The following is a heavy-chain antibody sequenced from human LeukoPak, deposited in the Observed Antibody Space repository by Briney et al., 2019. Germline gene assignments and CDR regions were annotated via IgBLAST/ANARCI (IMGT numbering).Heavy chain of an antibody. V-gene: IGHV3-23*01. Sequence: PGGSLRLSCAASGFTFSDFAMTWVGRAPGRGREWVSVISDSGGATHSADSVKGRVTISRDTSTNTLYLQMISLRAEDTAAYYRARERGNSGCNTKGYFDYWGQGTLVTVSS. D-gene: IGHD4-23*01. CDR3: ARERGNSGCNTKGYFDY. CDR2: ISDSGGAT. CDR1: GFTFSDFA. J-gene: IGHJ4*02.